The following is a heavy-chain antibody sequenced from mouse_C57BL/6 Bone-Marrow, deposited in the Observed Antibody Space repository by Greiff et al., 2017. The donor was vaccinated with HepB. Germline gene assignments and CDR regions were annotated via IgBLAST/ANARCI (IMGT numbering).Heavy chain of an antibody. J-gene: IGHJ3*01. CDR3: ARSGDHGGFAY. CDR1: GYAFSSYW. CDR2: IYPGDGDT. D-gene: IGHD3-1*01. Sequence: VKLQESGAELVKPGASVKISCKASGYAFSSYWMNWVKQRPGKGLEWIGQIYPGDGDTNYNGKFKGKATLTADKSSSTAYMQLSSLTSEDSAVYFCARSGDHGGFAYWGQGTLVTVSA. V-gene: IGHV1-80*01.